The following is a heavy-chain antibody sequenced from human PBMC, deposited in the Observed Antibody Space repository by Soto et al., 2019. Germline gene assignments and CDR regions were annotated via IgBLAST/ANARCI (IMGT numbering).Heavy chain of an antibody. V-gene: IGHV4-59*01. J-gene: IGHJ3*02. Sequence: NPSETLSLTCTVSGGSISSYYWSWIRQPPGKGLEWIGYIYYSGSTNYNPSLKSRVTISVDTSKNQFSLKLSSVTAADTAVYYCARDLGYCSGGSCYSGAFDIWGQGTMVT. D-gene: IGHD2-15*01. CDR1: GGSISSYY. CDR3: ARDLGYCSGGSCYSGAFDI. CDR2: IYYSGST.